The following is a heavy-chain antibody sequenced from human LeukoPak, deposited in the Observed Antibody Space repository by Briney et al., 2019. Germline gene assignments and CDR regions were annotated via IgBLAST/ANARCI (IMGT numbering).Heavy chain of an antibody. CDR1: GYTFTGYY. J-gene: IGHJ4*02. V-gene: IGHV1-2*02. CDR3: AREGARGYSYALRY. Sequence: ASEKVSCKASGYTFTGYYMHWVRQAPGQGLEWMGWNNPNSGGTNYAQKFQGRVTMTRDTSISTAYMELSRLRSDDTAVYYCAREGARGYSYALRYWGQGTLDTVSS. CDR2: NNPNSGGT. D-gene: IGHD5-18*01.